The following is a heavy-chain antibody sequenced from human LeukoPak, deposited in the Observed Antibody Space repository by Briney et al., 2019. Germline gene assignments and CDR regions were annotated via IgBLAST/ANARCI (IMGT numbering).Heavy chain of an antibody. CDR1: GFTVSSNY. V-gene: IGHV3-53*01. D-gene: IGHD3-16*01. CDR2: ISSGGSI. CDR3: ETSSGFYVGDY. Sequence: GGSLRLSCAASGFTVSSNYMSWVRHAPGKGLEWVSVISSGGSIYYAAPVKGRFTNSRDNSKNTLYLQMNSLRAEDTAVYYCETSSGFYVGDYWGQGTLVTVSS. J-gene: IGHJ4*02.